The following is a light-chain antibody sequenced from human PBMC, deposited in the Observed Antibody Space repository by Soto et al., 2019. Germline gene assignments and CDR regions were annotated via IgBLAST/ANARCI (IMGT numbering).Light chain of an antibody. CDR2: DVS. Sequence: SALTHPRSVSGSPGQSFTISCTGTSSDVGGYNYVSWYQQHPGKAPKLMIYDVSERPSGVPDRFSGSKSGNTASLTISGLQAEDEADYYCCSYAGSPYVFGTGTKVTV. CDR1: SSDVGGYNY. J-gene: IGLJ1*01. CDR3: CSYAGSPYV. V-gene: IGLV2-11*01.